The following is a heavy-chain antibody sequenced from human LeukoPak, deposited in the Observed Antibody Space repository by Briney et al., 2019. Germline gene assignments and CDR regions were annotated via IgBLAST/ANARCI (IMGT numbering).Heavy chain of an antibody. CDR3: ARGARKGDDYGGFFDY. J-gene: IGHJ4*02. CDR1: GITFSSYA. Sequence: GRSLRLSCAASGITFSSYAMHWVRQAPGKGLEWVAVISYDGSNKYYADSVKGRFTISRDNSKNTLYLQMNSLRAEDTAVYYCARGARKGDDYGGFFDYWGQGTLVTVSS. CDR2: ISYDGSNK. V-gene: IGHV3-30*04. D-gene: IGHD4-23*01.